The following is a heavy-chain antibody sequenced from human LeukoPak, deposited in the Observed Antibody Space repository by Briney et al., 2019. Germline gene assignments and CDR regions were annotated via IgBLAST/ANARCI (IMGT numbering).Heavy chain of an antibody. V-gene: IGHV4-38-2*02. Sequence: SETLSLTCTVSGYSISTGYYWGWIRPPPGKGLEWIGSMYHSGSTYYNPSLKSRVTMSADTSKNQFSLKLNSVTAADTAVYYCARGAGYSYGTNWFDPWGQGTLVTVSS. J-gene: IGHJ5*02. CDR2: MYHSGST. CDR3: ARGAGYSYGTNWFDP. D-gene: IGHD5-18*01. CDR1: GYSISTGYY.